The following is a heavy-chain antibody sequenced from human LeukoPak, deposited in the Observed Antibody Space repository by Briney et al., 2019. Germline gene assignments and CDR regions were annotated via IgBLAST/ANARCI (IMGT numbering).Heavy chain of an antibody. CDR2: IYTSGST. CDR1: GGSISSYY. D-gene: IGHD2-15*01. J-gene: IGHJ4*02. CDR3: ARDQGYCSGGNCYPGPRFDY. V-gene: IGHV4-4*07. Sequence: SETLSLTCTVSGGSISSYYWSWIRQPAGKGLEWIGRIYTSGSTNYNPSLKSRVTMSVDTSKNQFSLKLSSVTAADTAVYYCARDQGYCSGGNCYPGPRFDYWGQGTLVTVSS.